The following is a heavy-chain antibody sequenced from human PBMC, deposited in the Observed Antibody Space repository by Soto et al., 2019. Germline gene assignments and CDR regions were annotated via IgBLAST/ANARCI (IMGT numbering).Heavy chain of an antibody. CDR2: IKQDGSER. J-gene: IGHJ4*02. V-gene: IGHV3-7*01. CDR3: VRENYFDY. CDR1: GFTFRNYW. Sequence: EEQLVESGGGLVQPGGSLRLSCAGSGFTFRNYWMGWVRQAPGKRLEWVANIKQDGSERSYADSVKGRFTISRDNAKNSLYLQMSSLGADDTAVYYCVRENYFDYWGQGSLIIVSS.